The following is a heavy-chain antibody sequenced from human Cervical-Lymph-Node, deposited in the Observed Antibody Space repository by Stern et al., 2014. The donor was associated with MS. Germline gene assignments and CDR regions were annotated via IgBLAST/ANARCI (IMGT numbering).Heavy chain of an antibody. Sequence: VQLVESGGGVVQPGRSLRLSCAASGFTFSTYGMHWVRQAPGKGLEWVAVIWYDESNKYYADSVKGRFTISRDNSKNTLYLQMNSLRVEDTAVYFCARGFWTLYYFDLWGQGSLVTVSS. CDR3: ARGFWTLYYFDL. CDR1: GFTFSTYG. J-gene: IGHJ4*02. CDR2: IWYDESNK. V-gene: IGHV3-33*01. D-gene: IGHD3/OR15-3a*01.